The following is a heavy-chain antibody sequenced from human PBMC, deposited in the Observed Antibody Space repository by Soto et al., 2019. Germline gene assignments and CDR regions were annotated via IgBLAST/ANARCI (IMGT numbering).Heavy chain of an antibody. D-gene: IGHD2-15*01. CDR3: AKGSRGSCYSGWDS. Sequence: QPGGRRRLKYAASGFTFKNYAMSWVRRAPGKGLEWVSVICGDSNNTYQVDSVKGRFTISRDNSKNTLYLHMSSLRAEDTAVYYCAKGSRGSCYSGWDSWGQGTLVTVSS. J-gene: IGHJ4*02. CDR2: ICGDSNNT. CDR1: GFTFKNYA. V-gene: IGHV3-23*01.